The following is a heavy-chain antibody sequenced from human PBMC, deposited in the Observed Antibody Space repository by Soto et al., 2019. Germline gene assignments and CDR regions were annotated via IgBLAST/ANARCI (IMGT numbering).Heavy chain of an antibody. V-gene: IGHV3-21*01. J-gene: IGHJ4*02. CDR3: ARDNNFYDSGSGVDY. CDR1: GFSFSSYS. CDR2: ITSSSNYL. Sequence: EGQVVESGGGLVKPGGSLRLSCAASGFSFSSYSMNWVRQAPGKGLEWVSSITSSSNYLHYADSVKGRFTISRDNAKNSLYLQMNSLRAEDTAVYYCARDNNFYDSGSGVDYWGQGTLVTVSS. D-gene: IGHD3-10*01.